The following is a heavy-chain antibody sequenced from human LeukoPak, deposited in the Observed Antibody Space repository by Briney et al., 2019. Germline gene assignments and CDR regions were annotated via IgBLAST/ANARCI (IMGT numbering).Heavy chain of an antibody. CDR2: INHSGST. CDR1: GGSFSGYY. Sequence: SETLSLTCAVYGGSFSGYYWSWIRQPPGKGLEWIGEINHSGSTNYNPSLKSRVTISVDTSKNQFSLKLSSVTAADTAVYYCARDPFNNWNYDRPLDAFDIWGQGTMVTVSS. V-gene: IGHV4-34*01. J-gene: IGHJ3*02. CDR3: ARDPFNNWNYDRPLDAFDI. D-gene: IGHD1-7*01.